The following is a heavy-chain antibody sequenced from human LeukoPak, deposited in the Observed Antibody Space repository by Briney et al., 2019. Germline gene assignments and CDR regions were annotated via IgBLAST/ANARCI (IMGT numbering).Heavy chain of an antibody. Sequence: GASVKVSCKASGYTFTSYYMHWVRQAPGQGLEWMGIINPSGGSTSYAQKFQGRVTMTRDTSTSTVYMELSSLRSEDTAVYYCAKVPPILTGAFDIWGQGTMVTVSS. CDR1: GYTFTSYY. D-gene: IGHD3-9*01. J-gene: IGHJ3*02. CDR3: AKVPPILTGAFDI. CDR2: INPSGGST. V-gene: IGHV1-46*01.